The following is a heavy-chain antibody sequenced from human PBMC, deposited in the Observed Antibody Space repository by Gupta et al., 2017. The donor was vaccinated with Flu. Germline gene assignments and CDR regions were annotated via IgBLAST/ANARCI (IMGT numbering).Heavy chain of an antibody. J-gene: IGHJ4*02. D-gene: IGHD1-1*01. CDR1: KYSFSSSW. V-gene: IGHV5-51*01. CDR2: VNPGCSDT. Sequence: EVQLVQSGAEVKKPGESLKISCQGAKYSFSSSWIGWVRPTPGKGLEWMGIVNPGCSDTRYSPSFQGRVTISADRSRSTAYLQWSSLKASDTAIYYCARHAFKRMLVTLEPFDYWGQGTLVTVSS. CDR3: ARHAFKRMLVTLEPFDY.